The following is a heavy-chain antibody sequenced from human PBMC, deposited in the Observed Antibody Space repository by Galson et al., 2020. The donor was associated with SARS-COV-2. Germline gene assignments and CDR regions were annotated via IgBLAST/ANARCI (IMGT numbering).Heavy chain of an antibody. CDR3: ARSVAGGLDN. CDR2: ISAYNGNT. Sequence: ASVKVSCTATGYTFTSYGFSWVRQAPGQGLEWMGWISAYNGNTNYAQKFQGRVTMTTDTSTGTVYMELRSLRSDDTAGYYCARSVAGGLDNWGQGTLVTVSS. V-gene: IGHV1-18*01. J-gene: IGHJ4*02. CDR1: GYTFTSYG. D-gene: IGHD2-15*01.